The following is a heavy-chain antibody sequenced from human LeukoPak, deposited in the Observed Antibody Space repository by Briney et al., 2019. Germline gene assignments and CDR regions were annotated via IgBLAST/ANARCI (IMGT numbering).Heavy chain of an antibody. D-gene: IGHD3-22*01. CDR2: INHSGST. V-gene: IGHV4-34*01. Sequence: SETLSLTCAVYGGSFSGYYWSWIRQPPGKGLEWIGEINHSGSTNYNPSLKSRVTISVDTSKNQFSLKLSSVTAADTAVYYCARGGDYYDSSGSYAFDIWGQGTIVTVSS. CDR1: GGSFSGYY. CDR3: ARGGDYYDSSGSYAFDI. J-gene: IGHJ3*02.